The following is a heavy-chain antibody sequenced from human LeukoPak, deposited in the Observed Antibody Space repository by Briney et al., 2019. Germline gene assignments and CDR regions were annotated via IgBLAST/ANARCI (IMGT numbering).Heavy chain of an antibody. J-gene: IGHJ3*01. CDR1: GGRFKSYG. Sequence: SVKVSCKTIGGRFKSYGFSWVRQAPGQGLEWMGGIIPIFDRPNYAQKFGGRVTITADKSTNTTYMEIRSLTSDDTAVYYCARDAQWELRALDVWGRGTMVIVSS. CDR3: ARDAQWELRALDV. V-gene: IGHV1-69*06. CDR2: IIPIFDRP. D-gene: IGHD1-26*01.